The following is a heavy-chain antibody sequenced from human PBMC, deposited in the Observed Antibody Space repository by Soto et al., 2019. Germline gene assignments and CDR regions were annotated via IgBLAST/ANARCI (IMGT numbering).Heavy chain of an antibody. V-gene: IGHV3-33*01. Sequence: GGSLRLSCAASGFTFSSYGMHWVRQAPGKGLEWVAVIWYDGSNKYYADSVKGRLTISRDNSKNTLYLQMNSLRAEDTAVYYCAREYYYDSSGPRPLDYWGQGTLVTVSS. CDR1: GFTFSSYG. CDR2: IWYDGSNK. J-gene: IGHJ4*02. CDR3: AREYYYDSSGPRPLDY. D-gene: IGHD3-22*01.